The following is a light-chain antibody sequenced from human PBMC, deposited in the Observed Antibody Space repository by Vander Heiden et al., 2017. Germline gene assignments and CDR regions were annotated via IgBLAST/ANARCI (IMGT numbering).Light chain of an antibody. Sequence: QSVLTQQPSASGTPGQRVTISCSGSSSNIGSNTVNWYQQLQGTAPKLLIYSNNQRPSGVPDRFSGSKSGTSASLAISGLQSEDEADYYCAAWDDSLNGPVFGGGTKLTVL. J-gene: IGLJ3*02. CDR3: AAWDDSLNGPV. CDR1: SSNIGSNT. V-gene: IGLV1-44*01. CDR2: SNN.